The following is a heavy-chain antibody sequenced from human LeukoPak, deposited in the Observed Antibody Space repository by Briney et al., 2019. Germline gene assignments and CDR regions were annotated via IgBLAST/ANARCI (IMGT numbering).Heavy chain of an antibody. V-gene: IGHV3-30-3*01. CDR2: ISSDGFNK. CDR1: GFTFSSYA. Sequence: GRSLRLSCAASGFTFSSYAMHWVRQAPGKGLEWVAVISSDGFNKYYADSVKGRFTISRDNAKNSLYLQMNSLRAEDTGVYYCVISSGWKGGYYFDFWGQGTLVTVSA. CDR3: VISSGWKGGYYFDF. J-gene: IGHJ4*02. D-gene: IGHD6-19*01.